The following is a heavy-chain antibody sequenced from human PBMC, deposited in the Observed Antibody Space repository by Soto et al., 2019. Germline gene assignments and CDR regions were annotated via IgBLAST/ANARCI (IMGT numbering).Heavy chain of an antibody. CDR2: ISGSGGST. V-gene: IGHV3-23*01. D-gene: IGHD3-22*01. J-gene: IGHJ6*02. CDR1: GFTFSSYA. Sequence: GGSLRLSCAASGFTFSSYAMSCVRQGPGKGLEWVSAISGSGGSTYYADSVKGRFTISRDNSKNTLYLQMNSLRAEDTAVYYCARDSSGFGYYYGMDVWGQGTTVTVSS. CDR3: ARDSSGFGYYYGMDV.